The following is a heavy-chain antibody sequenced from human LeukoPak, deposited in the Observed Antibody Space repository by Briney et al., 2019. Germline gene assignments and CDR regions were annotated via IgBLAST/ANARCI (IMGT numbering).Heavy chain of an antibody. Sequence: PGGSLRLSCAASGFTFSNYLMHWVRQAPGKGLVWVSRINSDGSSRNYADSVKGRFTISRDNAKNTLYLQMSSLRAEDTAVYYCASASSHRIAAGGDYWGQGTLVTVSS. J-gene: IGHJ4*02. CDR1: GFTFSNYL. D-gene: IGHD6-13*01. CDR3: ASASSHRIAAGGDY. CDR2: INSDGSSR. V-gene: IGHV3-74*01.